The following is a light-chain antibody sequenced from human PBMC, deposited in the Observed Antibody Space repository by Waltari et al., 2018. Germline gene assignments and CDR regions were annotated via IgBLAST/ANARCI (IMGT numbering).Light chain of an antibody. V-gene: IGKV1-5*03. CDR3: QQYNTYPAT. J-gene: IGKJ2*01. CDR1: QRISYW. Sequence: DIQMTQSPPSLSASVGDRVTLTGRARQRISYWLAWYQQKPGKAPKLLVYKASSLESGVPSRFSGSVSGTEYTLTISSLQPDDFATYYCQQYNTYPATFGQGTKVEIK. CDR2: KAS.